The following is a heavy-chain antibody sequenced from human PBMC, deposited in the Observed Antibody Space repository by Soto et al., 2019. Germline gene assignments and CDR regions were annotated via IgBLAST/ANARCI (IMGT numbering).Heavy chain of an antibody. J-gene: IGHJ5*02. CDR3: AKMNGDYVCGWFDP. D-gene: IGHD4-17*01. V-gene: IGHV3-23*01. CDR2: VSGSGGST. CDR1: GFTFSSYA. Sequence: EVPLLESGGGLVQPGGSLRLSCAASGFTFSSYAMSWVRQAPGKGLEWGSAVSGSGGSTYYADSVKGRFTISRDNSKNTLYLQMNSLRAEDTAVYYCAKMNGDYVCGWFDPWGQGTLVTVSS.